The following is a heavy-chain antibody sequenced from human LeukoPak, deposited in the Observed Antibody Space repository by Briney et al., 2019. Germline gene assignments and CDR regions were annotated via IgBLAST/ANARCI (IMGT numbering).Heavy chain of an antibody. D-gene: IGHD3-9*01. CDR2: INHSGST. CDR1: GGSFSGYY. Sequence: PSETLSLTCAVYGGSFSGYYWSWIRQPPGKGLEWIGEINHSGSTNYNPSLKSRVTISVDTSKNQFSLKLSSVTAADTAVYYCARQRARLRYFVKDNYYYYMDVWGKGTTVTISS. V-gene: IGHV4-34*01. J-gene: IGHJ6*03. CDR3: ARQRARLRYFVKDNYYYYMDV.